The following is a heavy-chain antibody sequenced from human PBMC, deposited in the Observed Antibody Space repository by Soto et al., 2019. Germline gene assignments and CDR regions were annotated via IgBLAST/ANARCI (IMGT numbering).Heavy chain of an antibody. J-gene: IGHJ4*02. CDR1: GGSISSGDYY. V-gene: IGHV4-30-4*01. CDR3: AGGVVVAANGHDY. D-gene: IGHD2-15*01. Sequence: QVQLQESGPGLVKPSQTLSLTCTVSGGSISSGDYYWSWIRQPPGKGLEWIGYIYYSGSTYYHPFLNGRITISVDTTKHQYFLKLSFVTAADTAVYYCAGGVVVAANGHDYWGQGTLVTVSS. CDR2: IYYSGST.